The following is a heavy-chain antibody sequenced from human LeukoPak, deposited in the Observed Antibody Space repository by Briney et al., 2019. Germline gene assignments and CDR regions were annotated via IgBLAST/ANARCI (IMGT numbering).Heavy chain of an antibody. J-gene: IGHJ6*02. D-gene: IGHD2-2*01. CDR3: ARDQLRSTFGMDV. V-gene: IGHV4-38-2*02. Sequence: PSETLSLTCTVSGFSISSGSYWGWIRQPPGKGLEWIGSTYHSGSTYYSPSLKSRVTVSVDTSKNQFSLKLSSVTAADTAVYYCARDQLRSTFGMDVWGQGTTVTVSS. CDR2: TYHSGST. CDR1: GFSISSGSY.